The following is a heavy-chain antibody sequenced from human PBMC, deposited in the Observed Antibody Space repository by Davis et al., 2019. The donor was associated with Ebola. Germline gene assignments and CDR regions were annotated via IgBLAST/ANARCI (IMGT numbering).Heavy chain of an antibody. Sequence: GESLKISCTASGFTPGCCAMNWVRQAPGKGLEWVSGIGSSSNGRHYADSVKGRFTISRDDSKNTVYLQMNNLRAEDTAVYYCANDLLWWSASDVWGQGTTVTVSS. CDR3: ANDLLWWSASDV. CDR1: GFTPGCCA. D-gene: IGHD2-21*01. V-gene: IGHV3-23*05. J-gene: IGHJ6*02. CDR2: IGSSSNGR.